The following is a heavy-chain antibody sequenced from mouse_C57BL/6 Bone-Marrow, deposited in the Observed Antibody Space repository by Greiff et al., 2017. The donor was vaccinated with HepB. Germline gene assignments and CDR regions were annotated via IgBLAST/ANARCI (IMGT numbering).Heavy chain of an antibody. CDR2: INPSNGGT. CDR1: GYTFTSYW. D-gene: IGHD1-1*01. V-gene: IGHV1-53*01. J-gene: IGHJ4*01. Sequence: VKLQQPGTELVKPGASVKLSCKASGYTFTSYWMHWVKQRPGQGLEWIGNINPSNGGTNYNEKFKSKATLTVDKSSSTAYMQLSSLTSEDSAVYYCARGIITTVVATLYYAMDYWGQGTSVTVSS. CDR3: ARGIITTVVATLYYAMDY.